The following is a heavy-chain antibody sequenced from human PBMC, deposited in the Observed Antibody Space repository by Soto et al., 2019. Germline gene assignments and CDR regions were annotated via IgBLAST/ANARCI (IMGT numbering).Heavy chain of an antibody. D-gene: IGHD2-15*01. J-gene: IGHJ3*02. Sequence: SLRLSCAASGFTFSSYGMHWVRQAPGKGLEWVAVISYDGSNKYYADSVKGRFTISRDNSKNTLYLQMNSLRAEDTAVYYCAKLCSGGSCQNPRDAFGIWGQGTMVTVSS. CDR3: AKLCSGGSCQNPRDAFGI. CDR1: GFTFSSYG. V-gene: IGHV3-30*18. CDR2: ISYDGSNK.